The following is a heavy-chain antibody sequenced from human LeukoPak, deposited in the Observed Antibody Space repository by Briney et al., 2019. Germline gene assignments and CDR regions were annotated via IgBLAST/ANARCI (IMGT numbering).Heavy chain of an antibody. Sequence: ASVKVSCKASGYPFTSYGFSWVRQAPGQGLEWMGWISADTGNTNFAQMFQGRLTMTTDTSTSTSHMELRSLTSDDTAVYYCARESRKTGSTSDFDYWGQGTLVTVSS. D-gene: IGHD1-7*01. V-gene: IGHV1-18*01. CDR1: GYPFTSYG. CDR2: ISADTGNT. J-gene: IGHJ4*02. CDR3: ARESRKTGSTSDFDY.